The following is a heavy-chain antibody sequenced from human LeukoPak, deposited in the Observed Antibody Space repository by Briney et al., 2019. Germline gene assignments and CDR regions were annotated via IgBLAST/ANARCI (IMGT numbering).Heavy chain of an antibody. Sequence: GGSLRLSCVASRFTFSNYWMSWVRQAPGKGLEWVADINQDGSKKPYADSMKGRFTISRDNAKESLYLQLNSLRADDTAVYYCAKWGPHCVGDYCPALDSWGQGTLVTVSS. CDR1: RFTFSNYW. D-gene: IGHD2-21*02. CDR3: AKWGPHCVGDYCPALDS. CDR2: INQDGSKK. J-gene: IGHJ4*02. V-gene: IGHV3-7*01.